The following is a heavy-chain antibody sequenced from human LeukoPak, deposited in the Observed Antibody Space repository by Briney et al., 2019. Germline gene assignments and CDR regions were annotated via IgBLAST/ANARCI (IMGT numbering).Heavy chain of an antibody. CDR1: GFNFSSYC. CDR3: ARVIYRGWLGELSD. Sequence: GGSLRLSCAASGFNFSSYCMHWVRQAPGKGLVWVSRIKSDGSSPTYADSVKGRFTISRDNAKNTLYLQMNSLRAEDTAVYYCARVIYRGWLGELSDWGQGTLVTVSS. D-gene: IGHD3-10*01. V-gene: IGHV3-74*01. J-gene: IGHJ4*02. CDR2: IKSDGSSP.